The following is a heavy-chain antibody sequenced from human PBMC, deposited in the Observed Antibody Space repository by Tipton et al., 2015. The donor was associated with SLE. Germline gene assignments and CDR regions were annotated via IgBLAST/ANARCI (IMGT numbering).Heavy chain of an antibody. Sequence: LRLSCAVYGGSISTYYWSWIRQPPGKGLEWIEYIYYSGSTNYNPSLKSRVTISVDTSKNQFSLKLSSVTAADTAVYYCARDRCYYDSSGYSDYWGQGTLVTVSS. CDR2: IYYSGST. CDR1: GGSISTYY. J-gene: IGHJ4*02. D-gene: IGHD3-22*01. V-gene: IGHV4-59*12. CDR3: ARDRCYYDSSGYSDY.